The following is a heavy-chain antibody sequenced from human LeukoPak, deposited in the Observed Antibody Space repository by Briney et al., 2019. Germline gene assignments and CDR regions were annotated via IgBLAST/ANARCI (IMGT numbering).Heavy chain of an antibody. D-gene: IGHD2-2*01. CDR2: MNPNSGNT. J-gene: IGHJ5*02. CDR1: GYTFTSYD. Sequence: ASVKVSCKASGYTFTSYDINWVRQATGQGLEWMGWMNPNSGNTGYAQKFQGRVTMTRNTSISTAYMELSSLRSEDTAVYYCARVRRGYCSSTSYSSYNWFDPWGQGTLVTVSS. CDR3: ARVRRGYCSSTSYSSYNWFDP. V-gene: IGHV1-8*01.